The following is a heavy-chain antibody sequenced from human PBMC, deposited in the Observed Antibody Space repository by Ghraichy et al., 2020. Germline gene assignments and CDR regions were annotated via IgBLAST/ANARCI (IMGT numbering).Heavy chain of an antibody. V-gene: IGHV4-34*01. CDR2: INHSGST. CDR1: GGSFSGYY. CDR3: ARGQSIRTETTVTSNWFDP. Sequence: SETLSLTCAVYGGSFSGYYWSWIRQPPGKGLEWIGEINHSGSTNYNPSLKSRVTISVDTSKNQFSLKLSSVTAADTAVYYCARGQSIRTETTVTSNWFDPWGKGTLVTVSS. D-gene: IGHD4-17*01. J-gene: IGHJ5*02.